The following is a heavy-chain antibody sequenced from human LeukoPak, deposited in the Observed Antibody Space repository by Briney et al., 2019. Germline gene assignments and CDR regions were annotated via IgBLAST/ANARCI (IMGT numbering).Heavy chain of an antibody. V-gene: IGHV5-51*01. CDR2: IYPGDSDT. CDR1: GYSFTSYW. Sequence: GESLKISCKGSGYSFTSYWIGWVRQMPGKGLEWMGIIYPGDSDTRYSPSLQGQVTISADKSISTAYLQWSSLKASDTAMYYCARTHNPYDPYYYYYYMDVWGKGTTVTVSS. J-gene: IGHJ6*03. CDR3: ARTHNPYDPYYYYYYMDV. D-gene: IGHD3-3*01.